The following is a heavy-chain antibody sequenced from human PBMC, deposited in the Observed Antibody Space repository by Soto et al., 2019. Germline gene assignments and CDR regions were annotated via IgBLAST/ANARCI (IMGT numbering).Heavy chain of an antibody. CDR2: IYYSGST. D-gene: IGHD6-19*01. Sequence: SETLSLTCTVSGGSISSYYWSWIRQPPGKGLEWIGYIYYSGSTNYNPSLKSRVTISVDTSKNQFSLKLSSVTAADTAVYYCARDGAVADNWFDPWGQGTLVTVSS. J-gene: IGHJ5*02. CDR1: GGSISSYY. CDR3: ARDGAVADNWFDP. V-gene: IGHV4-59*01.